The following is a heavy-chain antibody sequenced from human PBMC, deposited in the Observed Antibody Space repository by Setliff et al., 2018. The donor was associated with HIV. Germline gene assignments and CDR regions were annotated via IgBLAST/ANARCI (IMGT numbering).Heavy chain of an antibody. Sequence: TLSLTCAVSGGSIRTGDWWSWVRQSPGKVLEWIGEISHGGSTNYNPSLRSRVTISVDTSINQFSLKLSSVTAADTAVYYCARDYYDDSYYRPGIYYVYYIDVWGKGTKVTVS. V-gene: IGHV4-4*02. CDR3: ARDYYDDSYYRPGIYYVYYIDV. CDR1: GGSIRTGDW. D-gene: IGHD3-10*01. CDR2: ISHGGST. J-gene: IGHJ6*03.